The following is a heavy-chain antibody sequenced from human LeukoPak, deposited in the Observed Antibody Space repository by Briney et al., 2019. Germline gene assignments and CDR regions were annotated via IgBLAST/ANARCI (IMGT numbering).Heavy chain of an antibody. CDR3: ARSPGYCTNGVCYNNWFDP. CDR2: IIPILGIA. V-gene: IGHV1-69*04. J-gene: IGHJ5*02. D-gene: IGHD2-8*01. Sequence: GASVKVSCKSSGGTFSSYAIIWVRQAPGQGLEWMGRIIPILGIANYAQKFQGRVTITADKSTSTAYMELSSLRSEDTAVYYCARSPGYCTNGVCYNNWFDPWGQGTLVTVSS. CDR1: GGTFSSYA.